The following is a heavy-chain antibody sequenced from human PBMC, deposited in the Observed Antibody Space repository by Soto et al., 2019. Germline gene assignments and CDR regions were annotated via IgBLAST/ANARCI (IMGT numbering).Heavy chain of an antibody. CDR2: INPSGGST. J-gene: IGHJ6*04. CDR1: GYTFTSYY. D-gene: IGHD3-9*01. CDR3: ASVDHPDIFAGYCAGTAWYYYYGMDV. Sequence: ASVKVSCKASGYTFTSYYMHWVRQAPGQGLEWMGIINPSGGSTSYAQKFQGRVTMTRDTSTSTVYMELSSLRSEDTAVYYCASVDHPDIFAGYCAGTAWYYYYGMDVWGKGTTVTVSS. V-gene: IGHV1-46*01.